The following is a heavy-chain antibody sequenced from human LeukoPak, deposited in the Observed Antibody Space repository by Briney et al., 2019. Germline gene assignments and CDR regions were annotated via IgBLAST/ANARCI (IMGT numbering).Heavy chain of an antibody. CDR2: IYSGGST. D-gene: IGHD3-10*01. V-gene: IGHV3-53*01. Sequence: GGSLRLSCAASGITVSSNYMSWVRQAPGKGLEWVSVIYSGGSTYYADSVKGRFAISRDNAKNTLYLQMNSLRAEDTAVYYCARGFTFPNWFDPWGQGTLVTVSS. J-gene: IGHJ5*02. CDR3: ARGFTFPNWFDP. CDR1: GITVSSNY.